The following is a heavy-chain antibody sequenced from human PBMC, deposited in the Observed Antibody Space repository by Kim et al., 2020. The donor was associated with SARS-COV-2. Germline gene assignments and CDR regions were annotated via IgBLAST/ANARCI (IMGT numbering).Heavy chain of an antibody. CDR1: GGSFSGYY. V-gene: IGHV4-34*01. D-gene: IGHD3-10*01. Sequence: SETLSLTCAVYGGSFSGYYWSWIRQPPGKGLEWIGEINHSGSTNYNPSLKSRVTISVDTSENQFSLKLSSVTAADTAVYYCARGQLLWFGELLSFDYWGQGTLVTVSS. CDR2: INHSGST. CDR3: ARGQLLWFGELLSFDY. J-gene: IGHJ4*02.